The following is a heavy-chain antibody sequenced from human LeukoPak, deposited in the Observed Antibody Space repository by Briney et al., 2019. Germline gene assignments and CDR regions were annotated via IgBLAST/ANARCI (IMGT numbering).Heavy chain of an antibody. CDR1: GFTFSSYG. Sequence: GGSLRLSCAASGFTFSSYGMHWVRQPPGKGLEWVAVISYDGSNKYYADSVKGRFTISRDNSRNTLYLQMNSLRAEDTAVYYCAKTVVVAALDYWGQGTLVTVSS. CDR3: AKTVVVAALDY. CDR2: ISYDGSNK. J-gene: IGHJ4*02. V-gene: IGHV3-30*18. D-gene: IGHD2-15*01.